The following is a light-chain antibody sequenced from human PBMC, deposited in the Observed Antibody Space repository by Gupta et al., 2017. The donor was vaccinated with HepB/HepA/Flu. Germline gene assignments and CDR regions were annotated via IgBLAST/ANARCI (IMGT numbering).Light chain of an antibody. CDR1: ILTKQY. CDR2: KDT. CDR3: QSADTSGTYWV. J-gene: IGLJ3*02. V-gene: IGLV3-25*03. Sequence: SYELTQPPSVSVSLGQTAKITCSGDILTKQYTYWYQQRPGLPPVLVIYKDTERPSEIPERFSGSISGTTVTLTISGVQAEDEAGYYCQSADTSGTYWVFGGGTNLTVL.